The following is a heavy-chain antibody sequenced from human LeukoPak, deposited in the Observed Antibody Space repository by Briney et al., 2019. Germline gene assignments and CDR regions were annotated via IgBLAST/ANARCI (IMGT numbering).Heavy chain of an antibody. J-gene: IGHJ3*02. Sequence: PGRSLRPSCAASGFTFYDYAMHWVRQAPGKGLEWVSGISWNSGSIGYADSVKGRFTISRDNAKNSLYLQMNSLRAEATALYYCAKVRSVVVVADYAFDIWGQGTMVTVSS. CDR2: ISWNSGSI. CDR1: GFTFYDYA. D-gene: IGHD2-15*01. CDR3: AKVRSVVVVADYAFDI. V-gene: IGHV3-9*01.